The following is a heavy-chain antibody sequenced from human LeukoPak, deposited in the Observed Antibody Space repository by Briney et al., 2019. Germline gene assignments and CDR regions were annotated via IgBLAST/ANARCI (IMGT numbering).Heavy chain of an antibody. CDR3: AREESSGWYMGSFDY. V-gene: IGHV4-61*02. D-gene: IGHD6-19*01. Sequence: PSETLSLTCTVSGGSISSGSYYSSWIRQPAGKGLEWIGRIYTSGSTNYNPSLKSRVTISVDTSKNQFSLKLSSVTAADTAVYYCAREESSGWYMGSFDYWGQGTLVTVSP. J-gene: IGHJ4*02. CDR2: IYTSGST. CDR1: GGSISSGSYY.